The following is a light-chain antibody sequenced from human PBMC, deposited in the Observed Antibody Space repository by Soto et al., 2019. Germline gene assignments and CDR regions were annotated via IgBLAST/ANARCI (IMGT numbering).Light chain of an antibody. V-gene: IGKV1-39*01. CDR2: AAS. Sequence: IQLTQSPSSVSAYVGDRVIITCRASQSISFYLNWYQQKPGNAPKVLIYAASNLQTGVPSRFSGSGSGTDFTLTINSLQPEDFATYSCQQSYSTPITFGQGTRLEIK. CDR1: QSISFY. CDR3: QQSYSTPIT. J-gene: IGKJ5*01.